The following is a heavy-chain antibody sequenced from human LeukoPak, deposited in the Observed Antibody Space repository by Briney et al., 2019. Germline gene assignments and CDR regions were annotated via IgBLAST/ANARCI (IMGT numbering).Heavy chain of an antibody. CDR1: GFTFSSYV. CDR3: AKHDSSGYYYFDY. CDR2: ISDSGGST. D-gene: IGHD6-19*01. J-gene: IGHJ4*02. V-gene: IGHV3-23*01. Sequence: GGSLRLSCAASGFTFSSYVMSWVRQAPGKGLEWGSAISDSGGSTYYADSMKGRFTISRDNSKNTLYLQMNSLRAEDTAVYYCAKHDSSGYYYFDYRGQGTLATVSS.